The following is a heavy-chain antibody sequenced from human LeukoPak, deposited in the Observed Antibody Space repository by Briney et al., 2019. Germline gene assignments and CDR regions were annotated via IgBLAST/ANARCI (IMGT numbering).Heavy chain of an antibody. D-gene: IGHD6-13*01. CDR2: ISGSGGNT. CDR1: GFTFSSSA. Sequence: GGSRRLSCAASGFTFSSSAMSWVRQAPGKGLEWVSAISGSGGNTYYADSVKGRFTISRDNSKNTLYLQMNSLRAEDTAVYYCARTRGLAPHDAFDFWGQGTLVTVSS. V-gene: IGHV3-23*01. CDR3: ARTRGLAPHDAFDF. J-gene: IGHJ3*01.